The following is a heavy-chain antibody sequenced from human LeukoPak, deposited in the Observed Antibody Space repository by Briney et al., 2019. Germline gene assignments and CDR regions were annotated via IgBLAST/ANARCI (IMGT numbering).Heavy chain of an antibody. CDR2: IYYSGST. CDR1: GGSISSYY. Sequence: PPETLSLTCTVSGGSISSYYWSWIRQPPGKGLEWIGYIYYSGSTNYNPSLKSRVTISVDTSKNQFSLKLSSVTAADTAVYYCASVPESGYCSSTSCYEGSEYFQHWGQGTLVTVSS. J-gene: IGHJ1*01. V-gene: IGHV4-59*01. CDR3: ASVPESGYCSSTSCYEGSEYFQH. D-gene: IGHD2-2*01.